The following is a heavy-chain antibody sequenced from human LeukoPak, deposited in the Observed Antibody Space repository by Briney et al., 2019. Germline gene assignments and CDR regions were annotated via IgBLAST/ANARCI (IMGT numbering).Heavy chain of an antibody. CDR3: ARASVQIVVVPAASRYCYYGMDV. CDR2: ISSSSSYI. Sequence: GGSLRLSCAASGFTFSSYSMNGVRQAPGKGLEWVSSISSSSSYIYYADSVKGRFTISRDNAKNSLYLQMNSLGAEDTAVYYCARASVQIVVVPAASRYCYYGMDVWGQGTTVTVS. D-gene: IGHD2-2*01. V-gene: IGHV3-21*01. CDR1: GFTFSSYS. J-gene: IGHJ6*02.